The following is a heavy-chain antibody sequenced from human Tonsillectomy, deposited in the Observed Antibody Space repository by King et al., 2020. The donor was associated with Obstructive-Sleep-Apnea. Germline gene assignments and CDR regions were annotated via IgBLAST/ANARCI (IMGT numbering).Heavy chain of an antibody. V-gene: IGHV4-4*07. Sequence: QLQESGPGLVKPSETLSLTCTVSGGSISSYYWSWIRQPAGKGLEWIGRIYTSGSTNYNPSLKSRVTMSVDTSKNQFSLKLSSVTAADTAVYYCGAELRHIAVAGTDLSGFDYWGQGTLVTVSS. CDR1: GGSISSYY. J-gene: IGHJ4*02. D-gene: IGHD6-19*01. CDR2: IYTSGST. CDR3: GAELRHIAVAGTDLSGFDY.